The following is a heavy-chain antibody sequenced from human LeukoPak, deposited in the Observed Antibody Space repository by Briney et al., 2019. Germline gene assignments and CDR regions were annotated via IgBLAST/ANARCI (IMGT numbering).Heavy chain of an antibody. CDR1: GFTFSSYT. V-gene: IGHV3-21*01. CDR2: ISSSGGST. CDR3: ARDRLPYYYDSSGLFDY. Sequence: GGSLRLSCAASGFTFSSYTMNWVRQAPGKGLEWVSSISSSGGSTYYTDSVKGRFTISRDNAKNSLYLQMNSLRAEDTAVYYCARDRLPYYYDSSGLFDYWGQGTLVTVSS. J-gene: IGHJ4*02. D-gene: IGHD3-22*01.